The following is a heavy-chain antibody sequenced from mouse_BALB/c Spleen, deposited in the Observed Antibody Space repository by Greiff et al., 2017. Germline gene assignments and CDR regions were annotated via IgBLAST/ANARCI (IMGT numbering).Heavy chain of an antibody. CDR3: ARHIYYGKGFDY. CDR1: GFTFSSYG. Sequence: DVMLVESGGDLVKPGGSLKLSCAASGFTFSSYGMSWVRQTPDKRLEWVATISSGGSYTYYPDSVKGRFTISRDNAKNTLYLQMSSLKSEDTAMYYCARHIYYGKGFDYWGQGTTLTVSS. J-gene: IGHJ2*01. V-gene: IGHV5-6*02. D-gene: IGHD2-1*01. CDR2: ISSGGSYT.